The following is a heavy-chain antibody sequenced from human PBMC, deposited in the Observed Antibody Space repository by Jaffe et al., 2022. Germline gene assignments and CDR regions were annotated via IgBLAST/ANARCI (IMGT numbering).Heavy chain of an antibody. CDR2: ITPDGTTT. V-gene: IGHV3-74*01. D-gene: IGHD7-27*01. CDR3: ASQVALGY. J-gene: IGHJ4*02. Sequence: EVQLVESGGGLVQPGGSLRLSCAVSGLALSGYWMHWVRQAPGKGLVWVSHITPDGTTTNYADSVKGRFTISKDTAKNTLYLQMNSLRAEDTAVYFCASQVALGYWGQGTLVTVSS. CDR1: GLALSGYW.